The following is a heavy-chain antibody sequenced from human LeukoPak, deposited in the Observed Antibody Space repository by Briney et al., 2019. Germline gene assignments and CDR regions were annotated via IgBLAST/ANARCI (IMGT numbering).Heavy chain of an antibody. CDR3: ARGIRAGAFDI. J-gene: IGHJ3*02. Sequence: ASVKVSCKVSGYTLAGLLMHWVRQAPGKGLEWMGGFDPEDGEPEDGESIDAQKFQGRVTMTEDTSTNTAYMELSRLTSEDTAVYYCARGIRAGAFDIWGQGTMVTVSS. D-gene: IGHD2-21*01. V-gene: IGHV1-24*01. CDR1: GYTLAGLL. CDR2: FDPEDGEPEDGES.